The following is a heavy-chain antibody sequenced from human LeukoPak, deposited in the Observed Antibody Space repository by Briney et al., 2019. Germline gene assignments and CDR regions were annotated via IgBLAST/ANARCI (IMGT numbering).Heavy chain of an antibody. CDR2: IWSDGNNR. V-gene: IGHV3-30*02. Sequence: GGSLRLSCAASGFTFRNYGMHWVRQATGKGLEWVSFIWSDGNNRFYADSMKGRFTISRDNSKNMLYLQMDSLRREDTAVYYCAKDPGASVSGFHMDVWGKGTTVTVSS. CDR1: GFTFRNYG. J-gene: IGHJ6*03. CDR3: AKDPGASVSGFHMDV. D-gene: IGHD2-8*02.